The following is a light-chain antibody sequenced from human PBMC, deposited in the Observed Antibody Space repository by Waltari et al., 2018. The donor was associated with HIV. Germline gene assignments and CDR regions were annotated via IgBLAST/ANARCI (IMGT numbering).Light chain of an antibody. CDR2: GVN. Sequence: SPLIQLAPFYGSPGGPTLLSCTGAGNTIGGYNLVSWYQQHPGKAPKLIIYGVNTRPSGVSSRFSGSKSGNTAALTISGLQAEDEAVYFCCSYAGADTPVVFGGGTKLTVL. J-gene: IGLJ2*01. CDR3: CSYAGADTPVV. CDR1: GNTIGGYNL. V-gene: IGLV2-23*02.